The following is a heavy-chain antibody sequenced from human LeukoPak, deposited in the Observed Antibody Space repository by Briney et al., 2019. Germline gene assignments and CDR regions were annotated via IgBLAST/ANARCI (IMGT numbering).Heavy chain of an antibody. CDR1: GFTFSSYA. J-gene: IGHJ4*02. CDR2: IVGSGGST. V-gene: IGHV3-23*01. CDR3: AKVVTMVRGVSSPVDY. Sequence: PGGSLRLSCAASGFTFSSYAMSWVRQAPRKGLEWVSSIVGSGGSTYYADSVKGRFTISRDNSKNTLYLQMNSLRAEDTAVYYCAKVVTMVRGVSSPVDYWAREPWSPSPQ. D-gene: IGHD3-10*01.